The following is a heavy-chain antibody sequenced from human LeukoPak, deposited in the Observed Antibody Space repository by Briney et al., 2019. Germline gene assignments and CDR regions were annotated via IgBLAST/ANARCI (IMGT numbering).Heavy chain of an antibody. CDR3: ARERTSPTDDAFDI. V-gene: IGHV4-4*07. D-gene: IGHD2-2*01. CDR1: GGSISSYY. J-gene: IGHJ3*02. Sequence: SETLSLTCTVSGGSISSYYWSWIRQPAGKGLEWIGRIYTSGSTNYNPSLKSRVTMSVDTSKNQFSLKLSSVTAADTAVYYCARERTSPTDDAFDIWGQGTMVTVSS. CDR2: IYTSGST.